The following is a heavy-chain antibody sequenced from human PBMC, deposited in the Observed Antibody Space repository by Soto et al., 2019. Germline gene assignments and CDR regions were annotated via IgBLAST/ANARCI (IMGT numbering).Heavy chain of an antibody. CDR2: IYYSGST. D-gene: IGHD2-15*01. J-gene: IGHJ3*02. V-gene: IGHV4-39*01. CDR3: ARRRVGVVAATPNDAFDI. CDR1: GGSISSSSYY. Sequence: QLQLQESGPGLVKPSETLSLTCTVSGGSISSSSYYWGWIRQPPGKGLEWIGSIYYSGSTYYNPSLKSRVTISVDTSKNQFSLKLSSVTAADTAVYYCARRRVGVVAATPNDAFDIWGQGTMVTVSS.